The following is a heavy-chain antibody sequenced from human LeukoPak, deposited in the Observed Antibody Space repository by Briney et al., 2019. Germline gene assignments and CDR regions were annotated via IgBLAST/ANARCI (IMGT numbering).Heavy chain of an antibody. CDR2: ISGSGGST. D-gene: IGHD2-2*01. CDR1: GFTFSSYA. CDR3: ARGVVVPAAILYYYYYMDV. V-gene: IGHV3-23*01. Sequence: SGGSLRLSCAASGFTFSSYAMSWVRQAPGKGLESVSAISGSGGSTYYADSVKGRFTISRDNSKNTLYLQMNSLRAEDTAVYYCARGVVVPAAILYYYYYMDVWGKGTTVTVSS. J-gene: IGHJ6*03.